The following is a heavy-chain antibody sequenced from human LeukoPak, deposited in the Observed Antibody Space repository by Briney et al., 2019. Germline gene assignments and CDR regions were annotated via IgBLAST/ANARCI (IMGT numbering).Heavy chain of an antibody. V-gene: IGHV4-34*01. CDR2: INHRGST. CDR1: GGSFSGYY. CDR3: ARLYTTFRAFDI. J-gene: IGHJ3*02. Sequence: EASETLSLTCAVYGGSFSGYYWSWIRQPPGKGLEWIGEINHRGSTNYNPSLKSRVTISVDTSKNQFSLKLSSVTAADTAVYYCARLYTTFRAFDIWGQGTMVTVSS. D-gene: IGHD2-2*02.